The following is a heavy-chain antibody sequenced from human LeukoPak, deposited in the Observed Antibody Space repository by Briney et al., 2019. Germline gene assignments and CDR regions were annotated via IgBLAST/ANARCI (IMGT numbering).Heavy chain of an antibody. CDR3: AKHPEYSSGWYGNYFDY. CDR2: ISYDGSNK. Sequence: GGSLRLSCAASGFTFSSYAMHWVRQAPGKGLEWVAVISYDGSNKYYAESVKGRFTISRDNSKNTLYLQMNSLRAEDTAVYYCAKHPEYSSGWYGNYFDYWGQGTLVTVSS. D-gene: IGHD6-19*01. CDR1: GFTFSSYA. V-gene: IGHV3-30-3*01. J-gene: IGHJ4*02.